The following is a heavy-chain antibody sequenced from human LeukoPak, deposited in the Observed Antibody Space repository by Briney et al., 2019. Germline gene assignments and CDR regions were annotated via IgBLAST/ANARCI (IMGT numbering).Heavy chain of an antibody. CDR1: GFTFSSYS. CDR2: ISSSSSTI. D-gene: IGHD5-24*01. CDR3: ARPVSRDGYNYPGGY. J-gene: IGHJ4*02. Sequence: SGGSLRLSCAASGFTFSSYSMNWVRQAPGKGLEWVSYISSSSSTIYYADSVKGRFTISRDNAKNSLYLQMNSLRAEDTAVYYCARPVSRDGYNYPGGYWGQGTLVTVSS. V-gene: IGHV3-48*01.